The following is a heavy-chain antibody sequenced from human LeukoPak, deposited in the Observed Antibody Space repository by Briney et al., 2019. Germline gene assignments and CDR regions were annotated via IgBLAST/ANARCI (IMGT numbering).Heavy chain of an antibody. CDR1: GFTFSSYW. D-gene: IGHD5-18*01. V-gene: IGHV3-7*01. Sequence: GGSLRLSCAASGFTFSSYWMSWVRQAPGKGLEWVANIKQDGSEKYYVDSVKGRFTISRDNAKNSLYLQMNSLRAEDTAVYYCARDGESYSPLQYGWFDPWGQGALVTVSS. CDR3: ARDGESYSPLQYGWFDP. CDR2: IKQDGSEK. J-gene: IGHJ5*02.